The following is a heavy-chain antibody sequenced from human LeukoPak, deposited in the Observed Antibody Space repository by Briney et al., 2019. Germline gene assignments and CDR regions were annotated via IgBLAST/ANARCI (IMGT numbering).Heavy chain of an antibody. CDR2: IYSAGAT. CDR3: ARSRSYSSPFDY. J-gene: IGHJ4*02. D-gene: IGHD3-22*01. Sequence: PGGSLRLSCAASGFTVSSNYMSWVRQAPGKGLEWVSIIYSAGATYYADSVKGRFTLSRDNSKNTLFLQMNSLRVEDTAVYYCARSRSYSSPFDYWGQGTLVTVSS. CDR1: GFTVSSNY. V-gene: IGHV3-53*01.